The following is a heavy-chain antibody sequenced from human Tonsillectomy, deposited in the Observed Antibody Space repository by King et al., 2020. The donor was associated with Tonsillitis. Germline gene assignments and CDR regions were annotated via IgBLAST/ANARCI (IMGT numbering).Heavy chain of an antibody. J-gene: IGHJ4*02. CDR3: ARGRYGSGSYRSDY. CDR1: GYTITSYY. CDR2: INPTSGRP. D-gene: IGHD3-10*01. Sequence: QLVQSGAEVKKPGASVRVSCKASGYTITSYYMHWVRRAPGQGLEWMGIINPTSGRPIYAQKFQGRVTMTTDTSTSTAYMELRSLRSDDTAVYYCARGRYGSGSYRSDYWGQGTLVTVSS. V-gene: IGHV1-46*01.